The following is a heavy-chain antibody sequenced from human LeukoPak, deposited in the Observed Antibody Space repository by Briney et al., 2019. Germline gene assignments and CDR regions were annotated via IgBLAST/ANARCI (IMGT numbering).Heavy chain of an antibody. CDR2: MNPNSGNT. V-gene: IGHV1-8*03. Sequence: ASVKVSCKASGYTFSTYDINWVRQAAGQGLEWMGWMNPNSGNTGYAQKFQRRLTITRIASISTAYMELSSLRSDDTAVYYCARTKPDNSEIYNWGQGTLVTVSS. CDR3: ARTKPDNSEIYN. J-gene: IGHJ4*02. D-gene: IGHD3-22*01. CDR1: GYTFSTYD.